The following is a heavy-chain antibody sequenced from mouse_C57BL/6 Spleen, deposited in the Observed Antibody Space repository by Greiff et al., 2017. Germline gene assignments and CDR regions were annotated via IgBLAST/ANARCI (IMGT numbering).Heavy chain of an antibody. CDR3: ARAPYDYDGAMDY. Sequence: VKLVESGPGLVQPSQSLSITCTVSGFSLTSYGVHWVRQSPGKGLAWLGVIWSGGSTDYNAAFISRLSISKDNSKSQVFFQMNSLQADDTAIYYCARAPYDYDGAMDYWGQGTSVTVSS. D-gene: IGHD2-4*01. V-gene: IGHV2-2*01. CDR2: IWSGGST. CDR1: GFSLTSYG. J-gene: IGHJ4*01.